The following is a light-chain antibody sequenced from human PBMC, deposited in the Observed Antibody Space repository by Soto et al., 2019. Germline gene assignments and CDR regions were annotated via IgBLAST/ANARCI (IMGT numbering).Light chain of an antibody. CDR3: HQYDGYSWT. Sequence: DIHMTQSPSTLSASVLDRFTITCRASQSINRWLTWYQQKPGKAPKLLIYDASTLESGVPSRFSGSGSGTEFTLTISSLQSDDLATYYCHQYDGYSWTFGQGTKVDIK. V-gene: IGKV1-5*01. CDR2: DAS. J-gene: IGKJ1*01. CDR1: QSINRW.